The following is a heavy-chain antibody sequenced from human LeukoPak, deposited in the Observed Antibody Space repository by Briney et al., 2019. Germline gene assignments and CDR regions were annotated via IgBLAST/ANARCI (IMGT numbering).Heavy chain of an antibody. Sequence: GGSLRLSCTASGLRFNGYGMNWVRQAPGKGLEWVAVISDDGINKYYADSVKGRFTISRDNSKNTLYLQMNSLRAEDTAVYFCARDRYSSGWYDTNWFDPWGQGTLVTVSS. CDR2: ISDDGINK. J-gene: IGHJ5*02. CDR1: GLRFNGYG. CDR3: ARDRYSSGWYDTNWFDP. D-gene: IGHD6-19*01. V-gene: IGHV3-30*19.